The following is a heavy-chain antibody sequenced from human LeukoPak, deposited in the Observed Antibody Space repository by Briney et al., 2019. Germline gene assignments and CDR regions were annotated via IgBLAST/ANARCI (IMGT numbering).Heavy chain of an antibody. CDR2: ISANNGNR. CDR1: GYTFTNYV. V-gene: IGHV1-18*01. CDR3: ARQGYGGHSRGAADY. Sequence: GASVKVSCKASGYTFTNYVISWVRQAPGQVLEWMGWISANNGNRNYALKLQDRVSMTTDTSTSTAYMELRSLRSDDTAVYYCARQGYGGHSRGAADYWGQGTLVTVSS. J-gene: IGHJ4*02. D-gene: IGHD4-23*01.